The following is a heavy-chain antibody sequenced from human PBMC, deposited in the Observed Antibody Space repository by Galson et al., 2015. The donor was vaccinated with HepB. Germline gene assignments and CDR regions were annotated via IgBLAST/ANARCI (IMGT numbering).Heavy chain of an antibody. CDR1: GFTFSTYD. Sequence: SLRLSCAASGFTFSTYDMHWVRQAPGKGLEWVAVIWYDGREYYVDSVKGRFTISRDNSKNTLYLQMNSLRAEDTAVYYCARDGRITMVRGVIDYWGQGTLVTVSS. J-gene: IGHJ4*02. V-gene: IGHV3-33*01. D-gene: IGHD3-10*01. CDR3: ARDGRITMVRGVIDY. CDR2: IWYDGRE.